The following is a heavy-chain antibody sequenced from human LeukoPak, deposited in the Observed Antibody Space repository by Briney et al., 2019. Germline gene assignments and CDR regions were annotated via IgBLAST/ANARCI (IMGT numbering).Heavy chain of an antibody. CDR3: AKDQTDVGYGDPGSY. CDR1: GGSISSYY. D-gene: IGHD4-17*01. Sequence: SETLSLTCTVSGGSISSYYWSWIRQPPGKGLEWIGYIYYSGSTNYNPSLKSRVTISVDTSKNQFSLKLSSVTAEDTAVYYCAKDQTDVGYGDPGSYWGQGTLVTVSS. V-gene: IGHV4-59*01. CDR2: IYYSGST. J-gene: IGHJ4*02.